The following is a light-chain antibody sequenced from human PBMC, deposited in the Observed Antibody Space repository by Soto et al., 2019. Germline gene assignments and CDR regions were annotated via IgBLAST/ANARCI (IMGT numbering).Light chain of an antibody. CDR1: RNVSSSY. Sequence: IVWKQFHVALSLTPGERATLSCRASRNVSSSYLAWYQQKPGKAPRLLIYDASNLPTGIPTRFSDSGSGTDFTLTINSLEPEDFAVYYCQQRCSWPLTFGEGTKVDI. J-gene: IGKJ4*02. CDR2: DAS. CDR3: QQRCSWPLT. V-gene: IGKV3-11*01.